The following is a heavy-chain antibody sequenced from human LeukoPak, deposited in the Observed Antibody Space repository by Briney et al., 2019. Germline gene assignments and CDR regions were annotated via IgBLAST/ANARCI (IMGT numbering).Heavy chain of an antibody. CDR1: GFTFSSYS. V-gene: IGHV3-21*01. J-gene: IGHJ4*02. CDR2: ISSSSSYI. Sequence: RGSLRLSCAASGFTFSSYSMNWVRQAPGKGLEWVSSISSSSSYIYYADSVKGRFTISRDNAKNSLYLQMNSLRAEDTAVYYCARDLDLAGTFYFDYWGQGTLVTVSS. CDR3: ARDLDLAGTFYFDY. D-gene: IGHD6-19*01.